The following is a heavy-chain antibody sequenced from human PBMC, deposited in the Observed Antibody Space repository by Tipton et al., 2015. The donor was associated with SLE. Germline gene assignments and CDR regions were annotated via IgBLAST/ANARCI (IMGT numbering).Heavy chain of an antibody. CDR3: ATGNLVGGFDH. J-gene: IGHJ4*02. CDR1: GFTFSDYY. V-gene: IGHV3-11*04. D-gene: IGHD1-26*01. Sequence: SLRLSCAASGFTFSDYYMTWIRQAPGKGLEWISYISNTGHTISYADSVKGRFTISRDNALNSLYLQMNSLRDEDTAIYYCATGNLVGGFDHWGQGTLVTVSS. CDR2: ISNTGHTI.